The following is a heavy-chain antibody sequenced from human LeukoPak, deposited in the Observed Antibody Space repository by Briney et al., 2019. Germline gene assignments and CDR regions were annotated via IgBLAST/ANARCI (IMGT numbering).Heavy chain of an antibody. CDR3: ASGPSDLGSSSQY. J-gene: IGHJ4*02. Sequence: ASVKVSCKASGYSFTNYGISWVRQAPGQGLEWMGWISAYSGNTNYAQKFQDRVTMTTDTSTSTAYMELRSLRYDDTAVYYCASGPSDLGSSSQYWGQGTLVTVSS. CDR1: GYSFTNYG. CDR2: ISAYSGNT. V-gene: IGHV1-18*01. D-gene: IGHD6-6*01.